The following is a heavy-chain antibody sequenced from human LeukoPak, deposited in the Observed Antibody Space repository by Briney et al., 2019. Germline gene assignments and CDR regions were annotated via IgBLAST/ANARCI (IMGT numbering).Heavy chain of an antibody. D-gene: IGHD6-19*01. Sequence: SETLSLTCAVSGGSISSSNWWSWVRQPPGKGLEWIGEIYHSGSTNYNPSLKSRVTISVDKSKNQFSLKLSSVTAADTAVYYCARDVRIAVAGTVYYYGMDVWGQGTTVTVSS. CDR2: IYHSGST. J-gene: IGHJ6*02. CDR1: GGSISSSNW. V-gene: IGHV4-4*02. CDR3: ARDVRIAVAGTVYYYGMDV.